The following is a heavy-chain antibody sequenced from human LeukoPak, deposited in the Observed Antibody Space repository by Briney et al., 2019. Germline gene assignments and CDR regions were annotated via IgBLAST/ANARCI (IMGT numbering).Heavy chain of an antibody. D-gene: IGHD6-19*01. Sequence: SETLSLTCTVSGGSISSYYWSWIRQPPGKGLEWIGYIYYSGSTNYNPSLKSRVTISVDTSKNQFSLKLSSVTAADTAVYYCARQWGSSGWSTTVSDAFDIWGQGTMVTVSS. J-gene: IGHJ3*02. CDR1: GGSISSYY. V-gene: IGHV4-59*08. CDR3: ARQWGSSGWSTTVSDAFDI. CDR2: IYYSGST.